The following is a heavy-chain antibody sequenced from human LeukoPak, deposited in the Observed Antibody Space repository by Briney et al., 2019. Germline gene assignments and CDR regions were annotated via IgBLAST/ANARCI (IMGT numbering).Heavy chain of an antibody. V-gene: IGHV4-59*08. D-gene: IGHD3-9*01. CDR3: ARHTYDILTGYYNGGFDY. J-gene: IGHJ4*02. Sequence: SETLSLTCTVSGGSISSYYWSWLRQPPGKGLEWVGYIYYSGSTNYNPSLKSRVTISVDTSKNQFSLKLSSVTAADTAVYYCARHTYDILTGYYNGGFDYWGQGTLVTVSS. CDR1: GGSISSYY. CDR2: IYYSGST.